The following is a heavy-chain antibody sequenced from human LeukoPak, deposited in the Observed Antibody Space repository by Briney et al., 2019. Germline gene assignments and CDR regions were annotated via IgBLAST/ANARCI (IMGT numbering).Heavy chain of an antibody. Sequence: EASVKVSCKASGYSFTSYGISWVRQAPGQGLEWMGWISAYNGNTNYAQKFRGRVTLTTDTSTSTAHMELRSLRSDDTAVYYCARPVVGAGHDAFDIWGQGTLVTVSS. D-gene: IGHD1-26*01. CDR1: GYSFTSYG. J-gene: IGHJ3*02. V-gene: IGHV1-18*01. CDR2: ISAYNGNT. CDR3: ARPVVGAGHDAFDI.